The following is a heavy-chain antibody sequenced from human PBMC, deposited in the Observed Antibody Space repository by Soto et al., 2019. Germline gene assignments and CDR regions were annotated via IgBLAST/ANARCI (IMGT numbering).Heavy chain of an antibody. CDR2: ISYDGSNK. J-gene: IGHJ4*02. V-gene: IGHV3-30*18. CDR1: GFTFSSYG. D-gene: IGHD5-18*01. CDR3: AKGPEARYSYGPIDY. Sequence: QVQLVESGGGVVQPGRSLRLSCAASGFTFSSYGMHWVRQAPGKGLEWVAVISYDGSNKYYADSVKGRFTISRDNSKNTLYLQMNSLRAEDTAVYYCAKGPEARYSYGPIDYWGQGTLVTVSS.